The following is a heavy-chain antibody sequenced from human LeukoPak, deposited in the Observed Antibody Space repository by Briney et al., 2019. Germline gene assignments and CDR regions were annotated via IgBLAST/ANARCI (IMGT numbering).Heavy chain of an antibody. CDR1: GFTFRRFS. D-gene: IGHD1-26*01. V-gene: IGHV3-48*01. CDR2: ISIGSSTI. CDR3: ARDCSGDYCNFYYMDI. J-gene: IGHJ6*03. Sequence: GGSLRLSCAASGFTFRRFSMNWVRQVPGQGLEWVSYISIGSSTIYYGDSVQGRFTISRDDAKNSLYLQMHSLRAEDTAVYYCARDCSGDYCNFYYMDIWGKETTVTVSS.